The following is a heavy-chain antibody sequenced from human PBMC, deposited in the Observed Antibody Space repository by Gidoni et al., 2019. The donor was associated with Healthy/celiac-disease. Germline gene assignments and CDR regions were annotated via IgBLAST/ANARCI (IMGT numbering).Heavy chain of an antibody. V-gene: IGHV4-38-2*02. CDR1: GYSISSGYY. D-gene: IGHD6-6*01. CDR3: ARVPSSSFCDY. J-gene: IGHJ4*02. Sequence: QVQLQESGPGLVKPSETLSLTCTVSGYSISSGYYWGWIRQPPGKGLEWIGSIYHSGSTYYNPSLKSRVTISVDTSKNQFSLKLSSGTAADTAVYYCARVPSSSFCDYWGQGTLVTVSS. CDR2: IYHSGST.